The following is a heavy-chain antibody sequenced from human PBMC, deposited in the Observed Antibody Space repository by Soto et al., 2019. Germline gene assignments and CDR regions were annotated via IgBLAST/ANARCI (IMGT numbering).Heavy chain of an antibody. CDR1: GYTFTIYA. Sequence: ASVNLYCKASGYTFTIYAMHLGRQAPRQRLEWMGWINAGNGNTKYSQKFQGRVTITRDTSASTAYMELSSLRSEDTAVYYCARAHDFWSGYSVYYYYGMDVWGQGTTVTVSS. CDR3: ARAHDFWSGYSVYYYYGMDV. J-gene: IGHJ6*02. D-gene: IGHD3-3*01. V-gene: IGHV1-3*01. CDR2: INAGNGNT.